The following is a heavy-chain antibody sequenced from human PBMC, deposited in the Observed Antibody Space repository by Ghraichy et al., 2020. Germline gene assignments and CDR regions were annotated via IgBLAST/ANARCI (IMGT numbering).Heavy chain of an antibody. V-gene: IGHV3-53*01. CDR1: GFTVSGNH. Sequence: GGSLRLSCAASGFTVSGNHIYWVRQAPGKGPEWVSVISTGGNTYNADSVKGRFTLSVDNSRNTLYLQMGSLRVEDTAVYYCAGDVGGDGSAFLDVWGKGTTVTVSS. CDR2: ISTGGNT. D-gene: IGHD2-21*02. CDR3: AGDVGGDGSAFLDV. J-gene: IGHJ6*03.